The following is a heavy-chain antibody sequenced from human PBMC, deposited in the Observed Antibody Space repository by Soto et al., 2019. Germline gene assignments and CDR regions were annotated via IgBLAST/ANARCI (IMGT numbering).Heavy chain of an antibody. Sequence: QITLKESGPTLVKPTQTLTLTCTFSGFSLSTSGVGVGWIRQPPGKALEWLALIYWDDDKRYSPSLKSRLTITKATSKNQVVLTMTNMDPVDTATYYCAPWGEPNWFDPWGQGTLVTVSS. CDR2: IYWDDDK. CDR1: GFSLSTSGVG. J-gene: IGHJ5*02. CDR3: APWGEPNWFDP. V-gene: IGHV2-5*02. D-gene: IGHD3-16*01.